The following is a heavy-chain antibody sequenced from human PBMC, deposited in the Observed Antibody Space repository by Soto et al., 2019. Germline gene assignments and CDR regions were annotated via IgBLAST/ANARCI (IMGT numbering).Heavy chain of an antibody. J-gene: IGHJ6*02. CDR1: GFTFSSYA. CDR2: ISSNGGST. Sequence: AGGSLRLSCSASGFTFSSYAMHWVRQAPGKGLEYVSAISSNGGSTYYADSVKGRFTISRDNSKNTLYLQMSSLRAEDTAVYYCVKAGNNWANYYYYGMDVWGQGTTVTVSS. CDR3: VKAGNNWANYYYYGMDV. V-gene: IGHV3-64D*06. D-gene: IGHD1-20*01.